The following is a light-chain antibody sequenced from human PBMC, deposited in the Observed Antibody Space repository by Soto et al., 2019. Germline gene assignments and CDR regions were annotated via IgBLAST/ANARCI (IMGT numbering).Light chain of an antibody. Sequence: DIQMTQSPSTLSASIGDRVTITCRASQNINNWIAWYQQKPGKASKFLIYDASTLESGVPSRFSGSGFGTEFSLTISSLQPDDFGSYYCQHMRTFGQGTKVEMK. CDR1: QNINNW. CDR2: DAS. CDR3: QHMRT. J-gene: IGKJ1*01. V-gene: IGKV1-5*01.